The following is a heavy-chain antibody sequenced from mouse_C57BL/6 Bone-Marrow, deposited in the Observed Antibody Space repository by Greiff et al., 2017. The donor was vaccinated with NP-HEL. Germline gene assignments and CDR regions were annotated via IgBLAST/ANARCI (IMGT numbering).Heavy chain of an antibody. CDR2: INPYNGGT. CDR1: GYTFTDYY. CDR3: ARYYYDYDRFWYFDV. D-gene: IGHD2-4*01. J-gene: IGHJ1*03. V-gene: IGHV1-19*01. Sequence: EVQLQQSGPVLVKPGASVKMSCKASGYTFTDYYMNWVKQSHGKSLEWIGVINPYNGGTSYNQKFKGKATLTVDKSSSTAYMELNSLTSEDSAVYYCARYYYDYDRFWYFDVWGTGTTVTVSS.